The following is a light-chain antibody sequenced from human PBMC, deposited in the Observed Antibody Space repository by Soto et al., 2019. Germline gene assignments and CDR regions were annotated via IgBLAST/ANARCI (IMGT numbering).Light chain of an antibody. CDR2: GAS. J-gene: IGKJ5*01. CDR1: QSVSSSY. Sequence: DNVLKQSLGALSLYTGERDTLSCRASQSVSSSYLAWYQQKPGQAPRLLIYGASTRATETPVRFRGSGSGTDFTLTISSLHSEDVAVYYCQQYNTWPPSIIFGQVTLLEIK. V-gene: IGKV3-20*01. CDR3: QQYNTWPPSII.